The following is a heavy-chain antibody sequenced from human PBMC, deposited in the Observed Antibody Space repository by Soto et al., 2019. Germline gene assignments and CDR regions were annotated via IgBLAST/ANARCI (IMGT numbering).Heavy chain of an antibody. V-gene: IGHV1-18*01. CDR2: ISAYNGNT. D-gene: IGHD6-19*01. CDR1: GYTFTSYG. Sequence: ASVKVSCKASGYTFTSYGISWVRQAPGQGLEWMGWISAYNGNTNYAQKLQGRVTMTTDTSTSTAYMELRSLRSDDTAVYYCAREGGIAVAGNYYGMEVWGQGTTVTVSS. J-gene: IGHJ6*02. CDR3: AREGGIAVAGNYYGMEV.